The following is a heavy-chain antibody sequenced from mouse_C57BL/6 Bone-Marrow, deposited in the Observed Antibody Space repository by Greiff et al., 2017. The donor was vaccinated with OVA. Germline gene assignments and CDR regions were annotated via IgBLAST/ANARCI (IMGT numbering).Heavy chain of an antibody. CDR2: IYPGSGST. J-gene: IGHJ3*01. V-gene: IGHV1-55*01. CDR3: AREVDYYGSDWFAY. CDR1: GYTFTSYW. Sequence: QVQLQHPGAEPVKPGASVKMSCKASGYTFTSYWITWVKQRPGQGLEWIGDIYPGSGSTNYNEKFKSKATLTVDTSSSTAYMQLSSLTSEDSAVYYCAREVDYYGSDWFAYWGQGTLVTVSA. D-gene: IGHD1-1*01.